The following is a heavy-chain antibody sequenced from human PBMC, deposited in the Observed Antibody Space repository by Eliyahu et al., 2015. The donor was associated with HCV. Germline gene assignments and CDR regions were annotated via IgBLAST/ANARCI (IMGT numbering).Heavy chain of an antibody. V-gene: IGHV1-3*01. CDR3: AKGPGVIGFWFDH. D-gene: IGHD2-21*01. J-gene: IGHJ5*02. CDR2: INPGHSGP. CDR1: GFRFDTYA. Sequence: QVQLVQSGAQLRKPGASVKVSCKTSGFRFDTYAINWMRQAPGQRLEWLGWINPGHSGPRYSEKFSGRVTMTADAAATTAYMELRDLTSEDTATYFCAKGPGVIGFWFDHWGQGTPVTVSS.